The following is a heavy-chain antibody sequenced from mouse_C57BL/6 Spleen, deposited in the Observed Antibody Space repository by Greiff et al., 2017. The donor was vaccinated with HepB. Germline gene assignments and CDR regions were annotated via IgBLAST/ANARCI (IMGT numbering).Heavy chain of an antibody. Sequence: VKLMESGPGLVAPSQSLSITCTVSGFSLTSYGVHWVRQPPGKGLEWLVVIWSDGSTTYNSALKSRLSISKDNSKSQVFLKMNSIQTDDTAMYYCARHEDYGSGGAMDYWGQGTSVTVSS. CDR3: ARHEDYGSGGAMDY. D-gene: IGHD1-1*01. V-gene: IGHV2-6-1*01. J-gene: IGHJ4*01. CDR1: GFSLTSYG. CDR2: IWSDGST.